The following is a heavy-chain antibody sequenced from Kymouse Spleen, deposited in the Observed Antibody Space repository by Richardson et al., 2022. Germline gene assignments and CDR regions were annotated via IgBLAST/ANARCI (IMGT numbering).Heavy chain of an antibody. CDR1: GFTFSSYA. J-gene: IGHJ6*02. Sequence: EVQLVESGGGLVQPGGSLRLSCAASGFTFSSYAMSWVRQAPGKGLEWVSAISGSGGSTYYADSVKGRFTISRDNSKNTLYLQMNSLRAEDTAVYYCAKDRYYGSGYYYGMDVWGQGTTVTVSS. V-gene: IGHV3-23*04. CDR2: ISGSGGST. CDR3: AKDRYYGSGYYYGMDV. D-gene: IGHD3-10*01.